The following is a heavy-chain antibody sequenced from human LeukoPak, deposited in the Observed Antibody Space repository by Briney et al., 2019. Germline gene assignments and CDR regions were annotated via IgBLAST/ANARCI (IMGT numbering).Heavy chain of an antibody. J-gene: IGHJ4*02. D-gene: IGHD3-22*01. CDR1: GFTFSSYS. V-gene: IGHV3-48*04. CDR3: ARDGARPKNYYDSSGYPRSAYD. Sequence: KSGGSLRLSCAASGFTFSSYSMNWVRQAPGKGLEWVSYISSSSSTIYYADSVKGRFTISRDNAKNSLYLQMNSLRAEDTAVYYCARDGARPKNYYDSSGYPRSAYDWGQGTLVTVSS. CDR2: ISSSSSTI.